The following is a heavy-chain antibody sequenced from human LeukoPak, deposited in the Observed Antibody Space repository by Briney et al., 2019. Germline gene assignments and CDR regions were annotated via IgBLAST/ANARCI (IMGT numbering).Heavy chain of an antibody. V-gene: IGHV3-66*01. Sequence: GGSLRLSCAASGFTVSSNYMSGVRQAPGKGLEWVSVIYSGGSTYYADSVKGRFTISRDNSKNTLYLQMNSLRAEHTAVYYCARSFYWVDAFDIWGQGTMVTVSS. CDR1: GFTVSSNY. D-gene: IGHD2-15*01. CDR2: IYSGGST. CDR3: ARSFYWVDAFDI. J-gene: IGHJ3*02.